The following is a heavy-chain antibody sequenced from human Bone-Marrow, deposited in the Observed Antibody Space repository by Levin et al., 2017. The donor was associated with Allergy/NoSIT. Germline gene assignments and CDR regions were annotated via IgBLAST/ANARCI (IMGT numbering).Heavy chain of an antibody. CDR1: GGAFSDYY. J-gene: IGHJ6*02. D-gene: IGHD3-22*01. CDR2: INHSGST. CDR3: CGGRLSLGGSGFYLPSWYAGDDYGLDV. V-gene: IGHV4-34*01. Sequence: SETLSLTCAVYGGAFSDYYWTWIRQPPGKGLEWMGDINHSGSTNFHPYLKSRITISVDTSKNQFSLSLRSVTAADAGVAYCCGGRLSLGGSGFYLPSWYAGDDYGLDVWVQGTAVTVSS.